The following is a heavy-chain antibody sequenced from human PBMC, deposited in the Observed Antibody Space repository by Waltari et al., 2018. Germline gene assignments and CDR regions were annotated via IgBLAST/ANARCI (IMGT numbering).Heavy chain of an antibody. J-gene: IGHJ4*02. Sequence: QVLLQQWGAGLLKPSETLSLTCAVYGGSFSGYYWTWIRQPPGTGLEWIGEINQSGSTNYIPSLKSRVTLSVATSKNQFSLNLSSVTAADTAVYYCARGRNYTGHLPDYWGQGNMVTVSS. V-gene: IGHV4-34*01. CDR2: INQSGST. CDR3: ARGRNYTGHLPDY. D-gene: IGHD1-7*01. CDR1: GGSFSGYY.